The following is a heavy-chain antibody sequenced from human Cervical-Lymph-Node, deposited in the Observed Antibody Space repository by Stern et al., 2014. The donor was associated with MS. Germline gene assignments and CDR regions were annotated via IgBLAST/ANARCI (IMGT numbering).Heavy chain of an antibody. CDR2: INPKGGGT. V-gene: IGHV1-2*02. D-gene: IGHD5-12*01. CDR3: AREMASGYDLPDY. Sequence: VQLLESGAEVKKPGASVKVSCKASGYTFTGYYMHWVRKAPGQGLEWMGWINPKGGGTNYAQKFQGRVTMTRDTSISTAYMELNRLRSDDTAVYYCAREMASGYDLPDYWGQGTLVIVSS. J-gene: IGHJ4*02. CDR1: GYTFTGYY.